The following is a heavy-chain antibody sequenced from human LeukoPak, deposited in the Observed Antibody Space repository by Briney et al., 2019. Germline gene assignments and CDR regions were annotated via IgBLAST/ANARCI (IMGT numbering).Heavy chain of an antibody. CDR1: GYSFTSYW. Sequence: GESLKISCKGSGYSFTSYWIGWVRQMPGKGLEWMGIIYPGDSDTRYSPSFQGQVTISADKSISTAYLQWSSLKASDTAMYYCATSTIYYYDSSGYYGFDYWGQGTLVTVSS. J-gene: IGHJ4*02. V-gene: IGHV5-51*01. CDR2: IYPGDSDT. D-gene: IGHD3-22*01. CDR3: ATSTIYYYDSSGYYGFDY.